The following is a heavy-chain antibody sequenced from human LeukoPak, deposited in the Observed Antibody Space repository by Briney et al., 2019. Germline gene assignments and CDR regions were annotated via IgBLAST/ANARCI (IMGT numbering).Heavy chain of an antibody. CDR2: IYYSGST. J-gene: IGHJ4*02. CDR3: ARGDSSGWSHAPNDY. CDR1: GGSISSYY. V-gene: IGHV4-59*01. Sequence: SETLSLTCTVSGGSISSYYWSWIRQPPGKGLEWIGYIYYSGSTNYNPSLKSRVTISVDTSKNQFSLKLSSVTAADTAVYYCARGDSSGWSHAPNDYWGQGTLVTVSS. D-gene: IGHD6-19*01.